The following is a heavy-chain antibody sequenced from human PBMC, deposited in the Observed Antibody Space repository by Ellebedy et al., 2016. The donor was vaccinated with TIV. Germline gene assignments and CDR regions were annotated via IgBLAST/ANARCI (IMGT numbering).Heavy chain of an antibody. V-gene: IGHV6-1*01. Sequence: MPSETLSLTCAISGDSVSSNSATWTWIRQSPSRGLEWLGRTYYRSKWFNDYAVSVKSRITINPDTSKNQFSLQLNSVTPEDTAVYYCARGYNNMNVWGQGTTVTVSS. CDR3: ARGYNNMNV. D-gene: IGHD5-24*01. J-gene: IGHJ6*02. CDR2: TYYRSKWFN. CDR1: GDSVSSNSAT.